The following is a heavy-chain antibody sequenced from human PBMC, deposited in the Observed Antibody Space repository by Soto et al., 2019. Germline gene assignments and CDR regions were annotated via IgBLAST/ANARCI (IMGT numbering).Heavy chain of an antibody. CDR2: ISPWKGNT. Sequence: GASLNVSCTASGYNVMPCGVNWVRQAPGQGLEWMGWISPWKGNTNYAQSFQGRVTMTTDTSTSTAYMELRSLTSDDTAVYYCARDLDPSGSYYTDYWGPGTLVTVSS. D-gene: IGHD3-10*01. J-gene: IGHJ4*02. CDR1: GYNVMPCG. V-gene: IGHV1-18*04. CDR3: ARDLDPSGSYYTDY.